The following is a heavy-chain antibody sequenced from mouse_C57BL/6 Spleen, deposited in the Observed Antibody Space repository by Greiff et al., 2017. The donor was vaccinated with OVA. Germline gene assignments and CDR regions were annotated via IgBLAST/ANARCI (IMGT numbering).Heavy chain of an antibody. CDR1: GFSLTSYG. Sequence: VHLVESGPGLVQPSQSLSITCTVSGFSLTSYGVHWVRQSPGKGLEWLGVIWSGGSTDYNAAFISRLSISKDKSKSQVFFEMNSLHADDTAIYYCTRKGGSEAMDYWGQGTSVTVSS. J-gene: IGHJ4*01. D-gene: IGHD3-2*02. CDR3: TRKGGSEAMDY. V-gene: IGHV2-2*01. CDR2: IWSGGST.